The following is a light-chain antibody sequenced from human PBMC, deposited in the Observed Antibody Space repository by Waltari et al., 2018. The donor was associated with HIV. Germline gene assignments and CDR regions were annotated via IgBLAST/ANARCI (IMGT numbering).Light chain of an antibody. CDR1: SDINVGNYR. J-gene: IGLJ1*01. CDR3: VIWHSSAYV. V-gene: IGLV5-45*03. CDR2: YKSDSDK. Sequence: QAVLTQPSSLSASPGTSASPTCTLRSDINVGNYRISWYQPKPGSPPQYLLRYKSDSDKQQGSGVPSRFSGSKDASANAGILLISGLQSEDEADYYCVIWHSSAYVFGTGTKVTVL.